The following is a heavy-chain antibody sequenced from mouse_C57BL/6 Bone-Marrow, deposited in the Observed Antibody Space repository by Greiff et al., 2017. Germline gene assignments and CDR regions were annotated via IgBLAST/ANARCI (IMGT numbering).Heavy chain of an antibody. V-gene: IGHV1-69*01. D-gene: IGHD1-1*01. Sequence: QVQLQQPGAELVMPGASVKLSCKASGYTFTSYWMHWVKQRPGQGLEWIGEIDPSDSYTNYNQKFKGKSTLTVDKSSSTAYMQLSSLTSEDSAVYAGAREGFGSSSYRYFDVWGRGTTVTVSS. J-gene: IGHJ1*03. CDR2: IDPSDSYT. CDR1: GYTFTSYW. CDR3: AREGFGSSSYRYFDV.